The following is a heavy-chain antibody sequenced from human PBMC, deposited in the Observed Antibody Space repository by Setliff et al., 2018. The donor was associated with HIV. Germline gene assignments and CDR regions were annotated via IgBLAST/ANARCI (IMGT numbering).Heavy chain of an antibody. J-gene: IGHJ3*02. CDR1: GGSTSSSSYY. V-gene: IGHV4-39*07. CDR2: IYHNGNT. D-gene: IGHD4-4*01. CDR3: ATSLITVPPDAFDI. Sequence: SEILSLTCTVAGGSTSSSSYYWGWIRQPPGMGLEWIASIYHNGNTYYNPSLKSRVTMSVDTSKNQFSLKLSSVTAADTAVYYCATSLITVPPDAFDIWGQGTMVTVS.